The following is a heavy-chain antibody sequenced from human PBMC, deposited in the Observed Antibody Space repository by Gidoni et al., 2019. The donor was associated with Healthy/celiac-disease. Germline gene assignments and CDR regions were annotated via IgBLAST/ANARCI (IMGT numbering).Heavy chain of an antibody. CDR3: ATGRGRTLIY. CDR2: INPSGGST. Sequence: QVQLVQSGAEVTKPGASVKVSCKASGYTFTSYYMHWVRQAPGQGLEWRGIINPSGGSTSYAQKLQGRVTMTRDTSTSTVYMELRSLRSEDTAVYYCATGRGRTLIYWGQGTLVTVSS. J-gene: IGHJ4*02. D-gene: IGHD3-10*01. CDR1: GYTFTSYY. V-gene: IGHV1-46*04.